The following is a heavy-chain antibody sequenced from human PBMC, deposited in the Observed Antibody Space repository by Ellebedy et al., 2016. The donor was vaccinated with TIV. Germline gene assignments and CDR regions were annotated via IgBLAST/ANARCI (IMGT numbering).Heavy chain of an antibody. Sequence: SVKVSXKASGGTFSSYAISWVRQAPGQGLEWMGRIIPILGIANYAQKFQGRVTITADKSTSTAYMELSSLRSEDTAVYYCARKGYGSGEFPHAPSNLDYYYGMDVWGQGTTVTVSS. CDR1: GGTFSSYA. CDR2: IIPILGIA. CDR3: ARKGYGSGEFPHAPSNLDYYYGMDV. D-gene: IGHD3-10*01. V-gene: IGHV1-69*04. J-gene: IGHJ6*02.